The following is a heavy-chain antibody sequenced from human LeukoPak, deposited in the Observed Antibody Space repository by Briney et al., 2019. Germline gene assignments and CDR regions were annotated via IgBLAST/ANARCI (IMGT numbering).Heavy chain of an antibody. CDR1: GFSLSSYY. V-gene: IGHV4-59*01. CDR3: AREGVGATTGFDY. D-gene: IGHD1-26*01. Sequence: SETLSLTCTVSGFSLSSYYWSWIRQPPGKGLEWIGYIYYSGSTNYNPSLKSRVTISVDTSKNQFSLKLSSVTAADTAVYYCAREGVGATTGFDYWGQGTLVTVSS. J-gene: IGHJ4*02. CDR2: IYYSGST.